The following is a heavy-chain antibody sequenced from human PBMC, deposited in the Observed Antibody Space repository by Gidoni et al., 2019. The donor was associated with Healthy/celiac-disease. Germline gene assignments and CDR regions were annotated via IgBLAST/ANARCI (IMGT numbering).Heavy chain of an antibody. D-gene: IGHD2-2*02. CDR1: GFTFSSYA. Sequence: QVQLVESGGGVVQPGRSLRLSCAASGFTFSSYAMHWVRQAPGKGLEWVAVISYDGSNKSYADSVKGRFTISRDNSKNTLYLQMNSLRAEDTAVYYCARARRALVVPAAIAYWGQGTLVTVSS. J-gene: IGHJ4*02. V-gene: IGHV3-30*04. CDR2: ISYDGSNK. CDR3: ARARRALVVPAAIAY.